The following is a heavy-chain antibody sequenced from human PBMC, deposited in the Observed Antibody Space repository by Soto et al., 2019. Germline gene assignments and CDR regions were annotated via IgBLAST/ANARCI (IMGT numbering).Heavy chain of an antibody. CDR2: INPNSGAT. CDR1: GYTFTGYF. Sequence: ASVKVSCKASGYTFTGYFMHWVRQAPGQGLEWMGGINPNSGATKYAQKFQGRVTLSRDTSISTAYMELSGLRSDDTAVYYCARGGGTILAPLPWGQGTLVTVSS. CDR3: ARGGGTILAPLP. J-gene: IGHJ5*02. V-gene: IGHV1-2*02. D-gene: IGHD3-3*01.